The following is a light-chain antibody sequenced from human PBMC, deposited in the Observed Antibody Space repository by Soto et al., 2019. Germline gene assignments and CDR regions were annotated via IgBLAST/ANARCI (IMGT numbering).Light chain of an antibody. J-gene: IGKJ4*01. Sequence: IQMTQSPSSISASVGDRVTITVRASQSVSSSLNWYQQTQGKAPKLLIYAASSLQTGVPSRLSGSWSGTDFTLYLSTVQPEDFATFYCQQSYSDPLTFGGGTKV. V-gene: IGKV1-39*01. CDR3: QQSYSDPLT. CDR1: QSVSSS. CDR2: AAS.